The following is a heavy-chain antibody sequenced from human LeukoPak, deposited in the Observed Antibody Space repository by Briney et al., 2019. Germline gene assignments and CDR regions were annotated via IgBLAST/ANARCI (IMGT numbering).Heavy chain of an antibody. CDR3: ARLPLGYDILTGYYSAGYFDY. D-gene: IGHD3-9*01. J-gene: IGHJ4*02. CDR1: GGSFSGYY. Sequence: PSETLSLTCAVYGGSFSGYYWSWIRQPPGKGLEWIGEINHSGSTNYNPSLKSRVTISVDTSKNQFSLKLSSVTAADTAVYYCARLPLGYDILTGYYSAGYFDYWGQGTLVTVSS. CDR2: INHSGST. V-gene: IGHV4-34*01.